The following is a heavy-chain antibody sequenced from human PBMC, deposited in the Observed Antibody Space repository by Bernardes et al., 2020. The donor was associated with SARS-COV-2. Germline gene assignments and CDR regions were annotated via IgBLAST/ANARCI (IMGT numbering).Heavy chain of an antibody. CDR3: TTGAGIYYDSSGFSYYFDF. CDR2: IKRKTDGVTT. D-gene: IGHD3-22*01. J-gene: IGHJ4*02. V-gene: IGHV3-15*07. CDR1: GFTFSNAW. Sequence: GGSLRLSCAASGFTFSNAWMNWVRQAPGKGLEWVGPIKRKTDGVTTDYAATVKGRFTISGDDSKNTMYQKMNSLKTEDTAVYYCTTGAGIYYDSSGFSYYFDFWGQGTLVTVSS.